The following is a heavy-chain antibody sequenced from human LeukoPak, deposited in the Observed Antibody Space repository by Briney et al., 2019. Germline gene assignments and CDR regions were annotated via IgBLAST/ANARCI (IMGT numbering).Heavy chain of an antibody. CDR2: IYYSGST. Sequence: SETLSLTCTVSGGSISSGGYYWSWIRQHPGKGLEWIGYIYYSGSTYYNPSLKSRVTISVDTSKNQFSLKLSSVTAADTAVYYCARMYGSQRPTWFDPWGQGTLVTVS. CDR3: ARMYGSQRPTWFDP. V-gene: IGHV4-31*03. D-gene: IGHD3-10*01. J-gene: IGHJ5*02. CDR1: GGSISSGGYY.